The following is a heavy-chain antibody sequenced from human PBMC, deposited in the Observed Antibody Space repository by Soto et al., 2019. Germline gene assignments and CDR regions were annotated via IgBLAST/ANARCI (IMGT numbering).Heavy chain of an antibody. V-gene: IGHV1-3*01. Sequence: QVHLEQSGAVVKKPGASVKVACKASGYSFTTYSMHWVRQAPGQRPEWIGWLNAGNGDTKYSQALQGRVTITVDTSATTVYLELSSLTSEDTAVYYYAKGGYCSTTSCVSWFDPWGQGTQVTVSP. CDR2: LNAGNGDT. J-gene: IGHJ5*02. D-gene: IGHD2-2*01. CDR3: AKGGYCSTTSCVSWFDP. CDR1: GYSFTTYS.